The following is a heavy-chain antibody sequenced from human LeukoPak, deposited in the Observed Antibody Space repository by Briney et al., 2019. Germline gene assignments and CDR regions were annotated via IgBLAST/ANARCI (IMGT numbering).Heavy chain of an antibody. CDR1: GYSISSGYY. V-gene: IGHV4-38-2*02. Sequence: SETLSLTCTVSGYSISSGYYWGWIRQPPGKGLEWIGSIYHSGSTYYNPSLKSRVTISVATSKNQFSLKLSSVTAADTAVYYCASRPFPFPCTSCSSSSAFYFDYWGQGTLVTVSS. CDR3: ASRPFPFPCTSCSSSSAFYFDY. CDR2: IYHSGST. J-gene: IGHJ4*02. D-gene: IGHD2-2*01.